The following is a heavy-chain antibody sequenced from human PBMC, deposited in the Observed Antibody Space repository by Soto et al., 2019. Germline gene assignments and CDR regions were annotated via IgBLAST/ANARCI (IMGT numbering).Heavy chain of an antibody. CDR3: ARDQSAVALAGSAFDI. D-gene: IGHD6-19*01. CDR1: GYTFTGYY. CDR2: INPNSGGT. V-gene: IGHV1-2*04. J-gene: IGHJ3*02. Sequence: ASVKVSCKASGYTFTGYYMHWVRQAPGQGLEWMGWINPNSGGTNYAQKFQGWVTMTRDTSISTAYMELSRLRSDDTAVYYCARDQSAVALAGSAFDIWGQGTMVTVSS.